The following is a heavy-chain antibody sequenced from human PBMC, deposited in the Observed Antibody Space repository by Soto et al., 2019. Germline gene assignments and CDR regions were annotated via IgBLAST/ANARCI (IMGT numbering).Heavy chain of an antibody. CDR3: ARRPSRYCSSTTCYASDY. V-gene: IGHV3-20*04. D-gene: IGHD2-2*01. J-gene: IGHJ4*02. Sequence: GGSLRLSCATSGLIFDDYGMSWVRHVPGKGLEWVSGVNWNAAGIGYADSVKGRFTISRDNAKNSLYLQMNSLRAEDTALYYCARRPSRYCSSTTCYASDYWGQGT. CDR2: VNWNAAGI. CDR1: GLIFDDYG.